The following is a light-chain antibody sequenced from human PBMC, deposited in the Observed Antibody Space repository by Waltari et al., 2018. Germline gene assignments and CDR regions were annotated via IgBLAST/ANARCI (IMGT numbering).Light chain of an antibody. V-gene: IGKV3-20*01. CDR1: QSVNNNY. J-gene: IGKJ2*01. CDR2: GIS. Sequence: EIVLTQSPGTLSLSPGERATLSCRASQSVNNNYLAGYQAKPGQAPRLLIYGISLRATGVPDRFSGGGSGTDFTLTISRLEPEDFAVYYCQHYGGSPKYTFGQGTKLEIK. CDR3: QHYGGSPKYT.